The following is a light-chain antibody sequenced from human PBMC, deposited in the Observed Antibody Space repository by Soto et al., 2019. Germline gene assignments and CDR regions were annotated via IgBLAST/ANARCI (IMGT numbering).Light chain of an antibody. Sequence: DIQLTQSPSLLSASVGDSVTITCRASQAISTYLAWYQQTSGKAPKLLISAASTLQRGVPSRFRGSGSGTQFTLTISSLHPEDVATYYCQQVDSYPRTFGQGTKVDIK. CDR3: QQVDSYPRT. CDR2: AAS. CDR1: QAISTY. V-gene: IGKV1-9*01. J-gene: IGKJ1*01.